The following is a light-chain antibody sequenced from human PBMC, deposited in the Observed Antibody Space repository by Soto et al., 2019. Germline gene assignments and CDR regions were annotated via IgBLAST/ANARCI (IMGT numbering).Light chain of an antibody. J-gene: IGKJ1*01. V-gene: IGKV1-39*01. CDR2: AAS. CDR3: QQIFSTLGRT. Sequence: DIQMTQSPSSLSASVGDRVTITCRASQSISSSLNWYQQRPGKAPNLLIYAASSLQSGVPSRFSVGGSETDFTLTISRLQPEEFATYYCQQIFSTLGRTCGQVTKVEIK. CDR1: QSISSS.